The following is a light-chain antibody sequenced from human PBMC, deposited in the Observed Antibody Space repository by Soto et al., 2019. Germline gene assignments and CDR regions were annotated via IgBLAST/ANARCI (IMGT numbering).Light chain of an antibody. V-gene: IGLV1-44*01. CDR1: SSNIGSNS. J-gene: IGLJ2*01. CDR2: SNN. CDR3: AAWDDILNGPHVV. Sequence: QPVLTQPPSASGTPGQRVTISCSGSSSNIGSNSVNWYQQLPGTAPKLLIYSNNQRPSGVPDRFSGSKSGTSASLAISGLQSEDEADYYCAAWDDILNGPHVVFGGGTKLTVL.